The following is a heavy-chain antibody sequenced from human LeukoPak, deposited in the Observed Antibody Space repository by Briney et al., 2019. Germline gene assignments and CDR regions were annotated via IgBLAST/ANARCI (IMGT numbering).Heavy chain of an antibody. Sequence: GGSLSLSCGASGLPFSSYSMNWVRQAPGKGREGVSYISSDSGTIYQADSVKGRFTISRDNAKNSLYLQMNSLRAEDTAVYHCARAAQPGFDPWGQGTLVIVAS. CDR3: ARAAQPGFDP. D-gene: IGHD1-14*01. CDR2: ISSDSGTI. V-gene: IGHV3-48*01. J-gene: IGHJ5*02. CDR1: GLPFSSYS.